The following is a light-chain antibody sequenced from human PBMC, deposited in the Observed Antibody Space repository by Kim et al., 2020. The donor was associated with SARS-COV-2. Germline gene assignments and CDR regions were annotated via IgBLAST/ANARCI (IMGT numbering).Light chain of an antibody. CDR1: SLRSYY. CDR2: GKN. V-gene: IGLV3-19*01. CDR3: NSRDSSGNFVV. Sequence: AMGRTVRITCQGDSLRSYYASWYQQKPGQAPVLLIYGKNNRPSGIPDRFSGSSSGNTASLAITGAQAEDEADYYCNSRDSSGNFVVFGGGTQLTVL. J-gene: IGLJ2*01.